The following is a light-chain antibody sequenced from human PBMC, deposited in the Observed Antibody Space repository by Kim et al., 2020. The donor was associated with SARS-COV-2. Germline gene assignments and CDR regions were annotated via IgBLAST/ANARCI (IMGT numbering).Light chain of an antibody. J-gene: IGLJ3*02. CDR3: ATHDESQVV. Sequence: PVPCVTVFCYRSITVIGSNTVTWSQQPPGAARKLLLYGDDLPPPRVPNLLSGSKSGASASLANSRLQSEDEADYYWATHDESQVVFGGGTKLTVL. CDR2: GDD. V-gene: IGLV1-44*01. CDR1: ITVIGSNT.